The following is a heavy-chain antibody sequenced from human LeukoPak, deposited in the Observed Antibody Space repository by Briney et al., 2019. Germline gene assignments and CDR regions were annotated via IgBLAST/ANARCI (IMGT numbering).Heavy chain of an antibody. D-gene: IGHD3-16*01. CDR3: ARSEINDYFKY. CDR1: GYSISSRYD. J-gene: IGHJ4*02. V-gene: IGHV4-38-2*02. Sequence: PSETLTLTCTVSGYSISSRYDWGWMRQAPGKGLEWLGSISQSGNTYNNPSLKSRVTLSVDTSKNQVSLKLTSVSAADTAVYYCARSEINDYFKYWGPGILVTVST. CDR2: ISQSGNT.